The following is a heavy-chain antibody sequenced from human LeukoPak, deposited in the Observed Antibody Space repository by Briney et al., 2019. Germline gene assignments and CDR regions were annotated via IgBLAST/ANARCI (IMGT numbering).Heavy chain of an antibody. D-gene: IGHD6-19*01. V-gene: IGHV5-51*01. CDR3: ASWSIQYSSGWYFDL. CDR1: GXCFTCYW. J-gene: IGHJ4*02. CDR2: IYPGDSDT. Sequence: GESLKISCKGSGXCFTCYWIGWVRQMPGKGLEWMGIIYPGDSDTRYSPSFQGQVTISADKSISTAYLQWSSLKASDTAMYYCASWSIQYSSGWYFDLWGQGTLVTVSS.